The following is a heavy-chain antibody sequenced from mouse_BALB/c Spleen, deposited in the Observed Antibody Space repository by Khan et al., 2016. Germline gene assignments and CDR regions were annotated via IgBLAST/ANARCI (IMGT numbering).Heavy chain of an antibody. V-gene: IGHV2-9*02. D-gene: IGHD1-1*01. CDR2: IWAGGST. CDR3: VRDIGSRLDYFDY. Sequence: QVQLKESGPGLVAPSQSLSITCTVSGFSLTTYGVHWVRQPPGKGLEWLGIIWAGGSTNYKSALMSRLTTNKDTSKTQVFLRMNRLQTDDTAIYDCVRDIGSRLDYFDYWGQGSTLTVSS. J-gene: IGHJ2*01. CDR1: GFSLTTYG.